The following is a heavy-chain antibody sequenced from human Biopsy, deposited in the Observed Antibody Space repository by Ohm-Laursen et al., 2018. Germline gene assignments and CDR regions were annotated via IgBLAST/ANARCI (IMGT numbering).Heavy chain of an antibody. CDR3: ARRGSGGRSFDY. Sequence: SQTLSFTWTVSGDSINSSYWSWIRQAPGKGLEWIGFISNSGNTNYNPSLKSRVTISADTSKNQFSLKLGSVTVADTAVFYCARRGSGGRSFDYWGQGSLVTVSS. CDR1: GDSINSSY. D-gene: IGHD3-16*01. CDR2: ISNSGNT. J-gene: IGHJ4*02. V-gene: IGHV4-59*08.